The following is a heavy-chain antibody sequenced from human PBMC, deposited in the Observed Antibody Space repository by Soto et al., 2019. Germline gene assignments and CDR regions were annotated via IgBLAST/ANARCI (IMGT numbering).Heavy chain of an antibody. D-gene: IGHD3-10*01. Sequence: QVQLVQSGAEVKKPGASVKVSCKASGYTFTSYGISWVRQAPGQGLEWMGWISAYNGNTNYAQKLQGRVTMTTDTSTRTAHMELRSLRSDDRAVYYCARDRSFGLDLCFGGDGFDPWGQGPLVTVSS. V-gene: IGHV1-18*01. CDR3: ARDRSFGLDLCFGGDGFDP. CDR2: ISAYNGNT. J-gene: IGHJ5*02. CDR1: GYTFTSYG.